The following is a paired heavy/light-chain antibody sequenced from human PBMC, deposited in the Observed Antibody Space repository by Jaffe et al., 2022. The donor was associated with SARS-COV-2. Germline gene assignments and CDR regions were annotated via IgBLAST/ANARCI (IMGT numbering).Light chain of an antibody. Sequence: DIVMTQSPDSLAVSLGERATINCKSSQSVLYSSNNKNYLAWYQQKPGQPPKLLIYWASTRESGVPDRFSGSGSGTDFTLTISSLQAEDVAVYYCQQYFNTRTFGQGTKVEIK. J-gene: IGKJ1*01. CDR1: QSVLYSSNNKNY. V-gene: IGKV4-1*01. CDR2: WAS. CDR3: QQYFNTRT.
Heavy chain of an antibody. CDR2: IVVGSGNT. J-gene: IGHJ4*02. Sequence: QIQLVQSGPEVKKPGTSVKVSCKSPGFTFSSSAMQWVRQARGQRLEWIGWIVVGSGNTNYAQKFQERVTISTDMSTSTAYMELSSLRSEDTAVYYCATNTGYNYGHQGILGCWGQGTLVTVSS. D-gene: IGHD5-18*01. V-gene: IGHV1-58*02. CDR1: GFTFSSSA. CDR3: ATNTGYNYGHQGILGC.